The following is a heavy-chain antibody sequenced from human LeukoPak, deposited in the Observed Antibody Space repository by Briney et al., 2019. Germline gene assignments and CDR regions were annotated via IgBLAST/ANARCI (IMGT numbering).Heavy chain of an antibody. CDR3: AGGSGSYYAFDI. D-gene: IGHD1-26*01. V-gene: IGHV1-69*05. Sequence: SVKVSCKASGGTFSSYAISWVRQAPGQGLEWMGGIIPIFGTANYAQKFQGRVTITTDESTSTAYMELSSLRSEDTAVYYCAGGSGSYYAFDIWGQGTMVTVSS. CDR1: GGTFSSYA. CDR2: IIPIFGTA. J-gene: IGHJ3*02.